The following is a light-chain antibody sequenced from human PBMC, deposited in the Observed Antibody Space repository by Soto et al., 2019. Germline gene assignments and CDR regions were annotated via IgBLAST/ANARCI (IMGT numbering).Light chain of an antibody. J-gene: IGKJ2*01. CDR3: QWYSNWPYT. CDR1: QSVGSN. Sequence: EIVMTQSPATLSVSPGERASLSCRASQSVGSNLAWYQQTAGQDTTLLIYGASTRATGIPARFSGSGSVTAFTLTIRVQQSTDFGVYCCQWYSNWPYTFGQGTKLEIK. CDR2: GAS. V-gene: IGKV3-15*01.